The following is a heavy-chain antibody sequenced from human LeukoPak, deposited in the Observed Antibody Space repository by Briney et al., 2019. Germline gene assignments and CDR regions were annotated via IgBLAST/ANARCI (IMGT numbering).Heavy chain of an antibody. J-gene: IGHJ3*02. Sequence: SETLSLTCTVSGGSISSGGYSWSWIRQHPGKGLEWIGYIYYSGSTYYNPSLKSRVTISVDTSKNQFSLKLSSVTAADTAVYYCARDNAFDIWGQGTMVTVSS. V-gene: IGHV4-31*03. CDR3: ARDNAFDI. CDR1: GGSISSGGYS. CDR2: IYYSGST.